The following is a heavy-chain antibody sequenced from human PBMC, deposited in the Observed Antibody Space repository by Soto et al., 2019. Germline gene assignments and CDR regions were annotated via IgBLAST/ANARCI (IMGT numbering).Heavy chain of an antibody. V-gene: IGHV1-69*06. CDR2: IIPIFGTA. Sequence: ASVKVSCKASGGTFSSYAISWVRQAPGQGLEWMGGIIPIFGTANYAQKFQGRVTITADKSTSTAYMELSSLRSEDTAVYYCARGPYDADSSGYYYDFFDYWGQGTLVTVSS. CDR3: ARGPYDADSSGYYYDFFDY. D-gene: IGHD3-22*01. CDR1: GGTFSSYA. J-gene: IGHJ4*02.